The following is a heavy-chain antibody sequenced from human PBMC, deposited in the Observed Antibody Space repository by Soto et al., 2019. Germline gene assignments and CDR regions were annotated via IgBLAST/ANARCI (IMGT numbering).Heavy chain of an antibody. CDR3: ASSAIPSDIVVVPAATP. V-gene: IGHV4-39*01. D-gene: IGHD2-2*01. CDR1: GGSIRSSSYY. J-gene: IGHJ5*02. Sequence: SETLSLTCTVSGGSIRSSSYYWGWIRQPPGKGLEWIGSIYYSGSTYYNPFLKSRVTISVDTSKNQFSLKLSSVTAADTAVYYCASSAIPSDIVVVPAATPWGQGTLVTVSS. CDR2: IYYSGST.